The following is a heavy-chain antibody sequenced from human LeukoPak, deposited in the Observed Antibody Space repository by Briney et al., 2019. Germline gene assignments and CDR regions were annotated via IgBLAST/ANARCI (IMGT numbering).Heavy chain of an antibody. D-gene: IGHD3-9*01. CDR2: ITSGGDYI. CDR3: ARGHYDVLAASYKWTPDY. Sequence: GGSLRLSCAASGFTFSSFFMTCVRQAPGKGLEWVSSITSGGDYIYYADSVKGRFPTSRDNAKNSLSLQLNSLRVEDTAVYYCARGHYDVLAASYKWTPDYWGQGTLVTASS. J-gene: IGHJ4*02. CDR1: GFTFSSFF. V-gene: IGHV3-21*01.